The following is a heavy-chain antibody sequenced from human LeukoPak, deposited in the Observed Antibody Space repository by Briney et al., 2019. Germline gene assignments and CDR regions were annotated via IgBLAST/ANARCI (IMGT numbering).Heavy chain of an antibody. V-gene: IGHV3-23*01. J-gene: IGHJ4*02. Sequence: PGGSLRLSCAASGFTFSSYAMSWVRPAPGRGLEWVSAISGSGGSTYYADSVKGRFTISRDNSKNTLYLQMNSLRAEDTAVYYCAKFLLGGTVTTGFDYWGQGTLVTVSS. CDR1: GFTFSSYA. CDR3: AKFLLGGTVTTGFDY. CDR2: ISGSGGST. D-gene: IGHD4-17*01.